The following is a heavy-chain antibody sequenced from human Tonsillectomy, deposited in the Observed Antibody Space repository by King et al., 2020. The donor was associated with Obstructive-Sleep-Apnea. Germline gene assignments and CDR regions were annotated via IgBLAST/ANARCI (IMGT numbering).Heavy chain of an antibody. J-gene: IGHJ6*02. CDR3: AKYRRGGYCSSTSYYFYYYYDMDV. Sequence: VQLVESGGGLVQPGGSLRLSCAASGFTFSSYGMSWVRQAPGKGLEWVSVISGSGDTTYYADSVKGRFTISRDNSKNTLYLQMNSLRDEDTAVYYCAKYRRGGYCSSTSYYFYYYYDMDVWGQGTTVTVSS. V-gene: IGHV3-23*04. D-gene: IGHD2-2*01. CDR1: GFTFSSYG. CDR2: ISGSGDTT.